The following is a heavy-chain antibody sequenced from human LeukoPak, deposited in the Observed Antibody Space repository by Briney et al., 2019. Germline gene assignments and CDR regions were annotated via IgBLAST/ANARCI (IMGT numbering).Heavy chain of an antibody. CDR1: GFTFSGSP. Sequence: GGSLRLSCVASGFTFSGSPMTWVRQGPGKGLEWVSSISDDGYTTYYADSVKGRFTVSRDNSRDTLYVQMNSLRDEDTALYFCARVATLHSFYMDVWGKGTTVTISS. V-gene: IGHV3-23*01. CDR3: ARVATLHSFYMDV. CDR2: ISDDGYTT. D-gene: IGHD5-12*01. J-gene: IGHJ6*03.